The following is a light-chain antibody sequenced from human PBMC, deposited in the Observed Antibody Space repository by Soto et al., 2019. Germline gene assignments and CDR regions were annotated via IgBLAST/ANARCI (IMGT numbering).Light chain of an antibody. J-gene: IGLJ1*01. CDR1: SSDVGGFNY. CDR3: SSYTSSSIPYV. CDR2: EVS. Sequence: QSVLTQPASVSGSPGRSITISCTGTSSDVGGFNYVSWYQQHPGKAPKLIIYEVSNRPSGVSNRFSGSKSGNTASLTISGLQAEDEADYYCSSYTSSSIPYVFGTGTKVTVL. V-gene: IGLV2-14*01.